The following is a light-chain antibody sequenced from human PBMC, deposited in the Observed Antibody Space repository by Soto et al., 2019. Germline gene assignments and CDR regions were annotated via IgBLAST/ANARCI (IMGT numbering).Light chain of an antibody. CDR2: GAS. J-gene: IGKJ4*01. CDR3: QQWDNSPLT. Sequence: EIELTQTPGTLSWSPGERATLSCRASQSVSSSYLVWYQQKPGQAPRLIIYGASSRAIGIPDGFSGSGSGTDFTLTISRLEPEDLAVYYCQQWDNSPLTFGGGTKVEIK. CDR1: QSVSSSY. V-gene: IGKV3-20*01.